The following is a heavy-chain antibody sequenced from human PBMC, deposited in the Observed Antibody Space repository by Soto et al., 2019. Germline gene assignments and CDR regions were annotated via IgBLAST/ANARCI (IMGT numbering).Heavy chain of an antibody. Sequence: PGGSLRLSCAASGLTFGSYSMTWVRQAPGKGLEWLSAISGSGAITNYADFVKGRFTISRDNSKNTLYLQMNSLRAEDTAVYYCAKGGRGSSWEYFQDWGQGTLVTVSS. V-gene: IGHV3-23*01. D-gene: IGHD6-13*01. J-gene: IGHJ1*01. CDR1: GLTFGSYS. CDR3: AKGGRGSSWEYFQD. CDR2: ISGSGAIT.